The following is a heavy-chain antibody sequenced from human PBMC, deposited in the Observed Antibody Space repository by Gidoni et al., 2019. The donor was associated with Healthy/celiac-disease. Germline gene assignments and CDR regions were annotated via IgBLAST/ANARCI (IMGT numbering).Heavy chain of an antibody. CDR1: GGSISSYY. D-gene: IGHD1-7*01. CDR2: IYYSGST. Sequence: QVQLQESGPGLVKPSETLSLTCTVSGGSISSYYWSWIRQPPGKGLEWIGYIYYSGSTNYNPSLKSRVTISVDTSKNQFSLKLSSVTAADTAVYYCATGAGTPFNFDYWGQGTLVTVSS. V-gene: IGHV4-59*08. J-gene: IGHJ4*02. CDR3: ATGAGTPFNFDY.